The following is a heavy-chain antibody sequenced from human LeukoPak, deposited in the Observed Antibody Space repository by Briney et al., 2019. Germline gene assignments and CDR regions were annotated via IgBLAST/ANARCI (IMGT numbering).Heavy chain of an antibody. V-gene: IGHV3-23*01. J-gene: IGHJ4*02. CDR2: ISESDGST. Sequence: GGSLRLSCAASGFTFSGYAMSWVRQAPGKGLEWLSAISESDGSTYYADSVKGRFTISRDNSKSTLYLQMNSLGADDTAVYFCAKDISQGYTFGSIEEDYWGQGTLVTVSS. D-gene: IGHD5-18*01. CDR1: GFTFSGYA. CDR3: AKDISQGYTFGSIEEDY.